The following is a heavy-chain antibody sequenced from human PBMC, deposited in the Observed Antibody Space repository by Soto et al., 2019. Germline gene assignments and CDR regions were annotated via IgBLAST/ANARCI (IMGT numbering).Heavy chain of an antibody. CDR2: ISYDGSNK. J-gene: IGHJ6*02. CDR3: ANVSGRYYYGSVFLYDMDV. D-gene: IGHD3-10*01. V-gene: IGHV3-30*18. CDR1: GFTFSSYG. Sequence: PGGSLRLSCAASGFTFSSYGMHRVRHAPGKGLERVAVISYDGSNKYYADSVKGRFTISRDNYKNTLYLQMNSLRAEDTAVYYCANVSGRYYYGSVFLYDMDVWGQGTTLTVSS.